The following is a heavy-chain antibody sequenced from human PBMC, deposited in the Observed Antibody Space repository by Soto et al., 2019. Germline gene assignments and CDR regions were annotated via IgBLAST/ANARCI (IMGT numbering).Heavy chain of an antibody. CDR2: INAGNGNT. J-gene: IGHJ4*02. V-gene: IGHV1-3*01. CDR3: ARSRLTRQLVDY. CDR1: GYTFTSYA. Sequence: ASVKVSCKASGYTFTSYAMHWVRQAPGQRLEWMGWINAGNGNTKYSQKFQGRVTITRDTSASTAYMELSSLRSEDTAVYYCARSRLTRQLVDYWGQGXLVTVYS. D-gene: IGHD6-6*01.